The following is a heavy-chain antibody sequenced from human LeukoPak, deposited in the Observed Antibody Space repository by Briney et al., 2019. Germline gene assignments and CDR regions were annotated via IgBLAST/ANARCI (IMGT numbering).Heavy chain of an antibody. CDR3: ARDGLAAATLHWCFDL. J-gene: IGHJ2*01. CDR2: INTNTGNP. D-gene: IGHD2-15*01. CDR1: GYIFDIYA. V-gene: IGHV7-4-1*02. Sequence: GASVKVSCKASGYIFDIYALIWVRQAPGQGLELMGWINTNTGNPTYAQGFTGRFVFSLDTSVSTAYLQISSLKAEDTAVYYCARDGLAAATLHWCFDLWGRGTLVTVSS.